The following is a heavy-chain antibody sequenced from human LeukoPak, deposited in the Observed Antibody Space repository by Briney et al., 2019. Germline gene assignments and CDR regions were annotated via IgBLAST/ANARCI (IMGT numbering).Heavy chain of an antibody. CDR1: GYSFTSHW. Sequence: RGESLKISGKGSGYSFTSHWIGWVRQMPGKGLEWMGIVNPDDSAIYSPSFQGQVNISADESITTAYLKWSSLKASDTAMYYCARLRWPRGGRSSFDYWGQGALVTVSS. J-gene: IGHJ4*02. V-gene: IGHV5-51*01. CDR2: VNPDDSA. CDR3: ARLRWPRGGRSSFDY. D-gene: IGHD3-10*01.